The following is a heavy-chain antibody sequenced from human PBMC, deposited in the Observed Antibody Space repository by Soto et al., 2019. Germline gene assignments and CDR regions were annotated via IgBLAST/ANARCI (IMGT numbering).Heavy chain of an antibody. D-gene: IGHD3-22*01. CDR3: AREPKQNYDTSTWNGGLDX. J-gene: IGHJ5*02. Sequence: SETLSLTCTVSGDSISSPHYYWTWVRQPPGKGLELFGSVYYTGNNFYNPALQSRIAMSVDPSTKQFSLNLASVTAADTAVYYCAREPKQNYDTSTWNGGLDXWGPGTLVTVSX. V-gene: IGHV4-30-4*01. CDR2: VYYTGNN. CDR1: GDSISSPHYY.